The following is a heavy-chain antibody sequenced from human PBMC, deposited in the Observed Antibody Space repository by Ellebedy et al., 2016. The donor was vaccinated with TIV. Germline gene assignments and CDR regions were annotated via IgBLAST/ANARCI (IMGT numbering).Heavy chain of an antibody. Sequence: ASVKVSCKASGYTFTSYFMYWVRQAPGQGLEWMGIINPSGGGTHYAQKFQGRVTMTRDTSTSTVYMELSSLRPEDTAVYYCARGDKYYYESSGYYYTYWGQGTLVTVSS. D-gene: IGHD3-22*01. CDR2: INPSGGGT. CDR3: ARGDKYYYESSGYYYTY. J-gene: IGHJ4*02. V-gene: IGHV1-46*01. CDR1: GYTFTSYF.